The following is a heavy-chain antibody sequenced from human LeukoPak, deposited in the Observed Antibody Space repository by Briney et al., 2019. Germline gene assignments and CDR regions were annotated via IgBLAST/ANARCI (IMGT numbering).Heavy chain of an antibody. V-gene: IGHV3-30-3*01. CDR3: TRNPEMQYWFDP. J-gene: IGHJ5*02. CDR1: GFTFRAHS. D-gene: IGHD2/OR15-2a*01. CDR2: TSYDGSKK. Sequence: GGSLRLSCAASGFTFRAHSMPWVRQAPGKGLEWVAFTSYDGSKKYYGDSVKGRFTISRDNSKNSLYLQMSTLRAEDTAVYYCTRNPEMQYWFDPWGQGTLVTVSS.